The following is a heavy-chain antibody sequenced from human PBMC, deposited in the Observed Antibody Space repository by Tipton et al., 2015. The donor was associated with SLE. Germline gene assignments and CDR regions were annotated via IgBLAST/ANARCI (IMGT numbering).Heavy chain of an antibody. D-gene: IGHD7-27*01. J-gene: IGHJ6*03. V-gene: IGHV4-59*01. CDR2: IHHSGST. CDR1: GGSISSYY. CDR3: AREGLGTSYYYYMDV. Sequence: LRLSCTVSGGSISSYYWNWIRQPPGKGLEWIGHIHHSGSTTYNPSLQSRVTISRDPSKNQFSLKLSSVTAADTAVYYCAREGLGTSYYYYMDVWGKGTTVTVSS.